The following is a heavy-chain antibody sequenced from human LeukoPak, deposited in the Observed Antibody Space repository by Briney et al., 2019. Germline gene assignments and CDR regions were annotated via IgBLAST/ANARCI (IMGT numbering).Heavy chain of an antibody. Sequence: GESLKISCKGSGYSFNTYWIAWVRQMPGNGLEWMGIIYPGDSDTRYSPSFQGQVTISAAESISTAYLHWSSLKASDTAKYYCARQADYNVLTGYFKGHLDYWGQGTLVTVSS. CDR2: IYPGDSDT. V-gene: IGHV5-51*01. CDR1: GYSFNTYW. J-gene: IGHJ4*02. CDR3: ARQADYNVLTGYFKGHLDY. D-gene: IGHD3-9*01.